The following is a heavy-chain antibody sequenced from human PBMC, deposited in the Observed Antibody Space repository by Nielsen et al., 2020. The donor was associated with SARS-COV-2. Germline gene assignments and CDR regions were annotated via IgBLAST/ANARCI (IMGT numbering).Heavy chain of an antibody. CDR3: ARGGRGLCSSTSCYTFRDYYYMDV. J-gene: IGHJ6*03. V-gene: IGHV3-11*01. D-gene: IGHD2-2*02. CDR2: ISSSGSTI. Sequence: WIRQPPGKGLEWVSYISSSGSTIYYADSVKGRFTISRDNAKNSLYLQMNSLRAEDTAVYYCARGGRGLCSSTSCYTFRDYYYMDVWGKGTTVTVSS.